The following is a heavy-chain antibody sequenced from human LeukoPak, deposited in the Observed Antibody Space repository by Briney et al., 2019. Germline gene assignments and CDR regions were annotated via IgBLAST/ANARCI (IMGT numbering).Heavy chain of an antibody. V-gene: IGHV1-18*01. Sequence: ASVKVSCKASGYTFTSYGISWVRQAPGQGLEWMGWISAYNGNTNYAQKLQGRVTMTTDTSTSTAYMELRSLRSDDTAVYYCAAGHPDYYYYGMDVWGQGTTVTVSS. CDR2: ISAYNGNT. CDR3: AAGHPDYYYYGMDV. D-gene: IGHD6-13*01. J-gene: IGHJ6*02. CDR1: GYTFTSYG.